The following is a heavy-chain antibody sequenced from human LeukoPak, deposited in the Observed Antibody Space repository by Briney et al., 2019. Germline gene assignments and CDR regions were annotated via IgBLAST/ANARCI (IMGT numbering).Heavy chain of an antibody. V-gene: IGHV3-53*04. CDR2: TYSGGST. CDR3: ARGGSLPPYYYGSGSYLNGMDV. J-gene: IGHJ6*02. CDR1: GFTVSSNY. D-gene: IGHD3-10*01. Sequence: GGSLRLSCAASGFTVSSNYMSWVRQAPGKGLEWVSVTYSGGSTYYADSVKGRFTISRHNSKNTLYLQMNSLRSEDTAVYYCARGGSLPPYYYGSGSYLNGMDVWGQGTTVTVSS.